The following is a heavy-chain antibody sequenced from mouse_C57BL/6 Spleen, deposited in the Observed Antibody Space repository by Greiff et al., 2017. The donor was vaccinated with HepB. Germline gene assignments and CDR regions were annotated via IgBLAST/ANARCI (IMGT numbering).Heavy chain of an antibody. J-gene: IGHJ2*01. V-gene: IGHV1-80*01. CDR3: ARSQDYDAWYFDY. Sequence: QVQLQHSGAELVKPGASVKISCKASGYAFSSYWMNWVKQRPGKGLEWIGQIYPGDGDTNYNGKFKGKATLTADKSSSTAYMQLSSLTSEDSAVYFCARSQDYDAWYFDYWGQGTTLTVSS. CDR1: GYAFSSYW. D-gene: IGHD2-4*01. CDR2: IYPGDGDT.